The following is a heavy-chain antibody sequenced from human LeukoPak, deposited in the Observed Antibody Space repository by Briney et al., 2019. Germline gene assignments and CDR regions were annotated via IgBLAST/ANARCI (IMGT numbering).Heavy chain of an antibody. CDR2: ISGSGGST. J-gene: IGHJ3*02. CDR3: AKDISGWYGSFAFDI. D-gene: IGHD6-19*01. V-gene: IGHV3-23*01. Sequence: GGSLRLSCAASGFTFSSYAMSWVRQAPGKGLEWVSAISGSGGSTYYADSVKGRFTISRDNSKDTLYLQMNSLRAEDTAVYYCAKDISGWYGSFAFDIWGQGTMVTVSS. CDR1: GFTFSSYA.